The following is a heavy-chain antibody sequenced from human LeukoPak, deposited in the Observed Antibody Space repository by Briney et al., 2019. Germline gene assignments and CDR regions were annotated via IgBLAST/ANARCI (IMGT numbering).Heavy chain of an antibody. D-gene: IGHD3-22*01. CDR1: GGTFSSYA. J-gene: IGHJ4*02. CDR2: IIPIFGTA. Sequence: SVKVSCKASGGTFSSYAISWVRQAPGQGLEWMGGIIPIFGTANYAQKFQGRVTITADESTSTAYMELSSLRSEDTAMYYCARDLGYYDSSGYYCGYWGQGTLVTVSS. CDR3: ARDLGYYDSSGYYCGY. V-gene: IGHV1-69*13.